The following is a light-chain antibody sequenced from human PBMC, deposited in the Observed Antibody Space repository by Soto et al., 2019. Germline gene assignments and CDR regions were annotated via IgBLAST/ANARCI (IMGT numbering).Light chain of an antibody. CDR1: QSVSSSY. J-gene: IGKJ3*01. CDR2: GAS. CDR3: QQYGSSPRFT. Sequence: EIVLTQSPGTLSLSPGERATLSCRASQSVSSSYLAWYQQKPGQAPRLLIYGASSRATDIPDRFSGSGSGTDFTLTISRLEPEDFAVYYCQQYGSSPRFTFGPGTKVDIK. V-gene: IGKV3-20*01.